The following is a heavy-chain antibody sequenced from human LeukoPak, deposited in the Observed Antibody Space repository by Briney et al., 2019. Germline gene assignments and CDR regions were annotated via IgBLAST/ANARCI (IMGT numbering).Heavy chain of an antibody. J-gene: IGHJ5*02. D-gene: IGHD3-9*01. CDR1: GYSISSGYY. CDR3: ARGLIGDFDYITWFDP. V-gene: IGHV4-38-2*02. CDR2: IYHSGST. Sequence: SETLSLTCTVSGYSISSGYYWGWIRQPPGKGLEWIGSIYHSGSTYYNPSLKSRVTISVDTSKNQFSLKLSSVTAADTAVYYCARGLIGDFDYITWFDPWGQGTLVTVSS.